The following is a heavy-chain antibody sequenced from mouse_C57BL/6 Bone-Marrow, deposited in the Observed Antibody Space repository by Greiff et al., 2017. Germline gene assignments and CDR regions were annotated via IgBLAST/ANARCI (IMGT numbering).Heavy chain of an antibody. CDR3: ARGTVVATGVDY. D-gene: IGHD1-1*01. V-gene: IGHV14-2*01. Sequence: DVQLVESGAELVKPGASVKLSCTASGFNITDYYMHWVKQRTEQGLEWIGRIDPEDGETKYAPKFQGKATITADTSSNTAYLQLSSLTSEDTAVYYCARGTVVATGVDYWGQGTTLTVSS. J-gene: IGHJ2*01. CDR1: GFNITDYY. CDR2: IDPEDGET.